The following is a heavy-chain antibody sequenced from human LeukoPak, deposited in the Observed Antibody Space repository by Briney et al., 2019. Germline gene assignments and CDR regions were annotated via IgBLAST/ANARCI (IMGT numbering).Heavy chain of an antibody. J-gene: IGHJ4*02. CDR3: ARGSGVQVWSSLDY. CDR1: GFTFSTYS. D-gene: IGHD5-18*01. V-gene: IGHV3-21*01. Sequence: PGGSLRLSCAASGFTFSTYSMNWARPAPGKGLEWVSSISSSGSYIYYADSVKGRFTVSRDTAKNLLYLQMDSLRAEDTAVYYCARGSGVQVWSSLDYWGQGTLVTVSS. CDR2: ISSSGSYI.